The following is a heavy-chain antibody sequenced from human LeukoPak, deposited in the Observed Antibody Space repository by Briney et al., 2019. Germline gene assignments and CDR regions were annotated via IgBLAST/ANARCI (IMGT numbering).Heavy chain of an antibody. D-gene: IGHD3-3*01. V-gene: IGHV1-8*01. CDR1: GYTFTSYD. Sequence: GASVKVSRKASGYTFTSYDINWVRQATGQGLEWMGWMNPNSGNTGYAQKFQGRVTMTRNTSISTAYMELSSLRSEDTAVYYCARGSHPHYDFWSGNSWGHDTRKYYYYYGMDVWGQGTTVTVSS. CDR2: MNPNSGNT. J-gene: IGHJ6*02. CDR3: ARGSHPHYDFWSGNSWGHDTRKYYYYYGMDV.